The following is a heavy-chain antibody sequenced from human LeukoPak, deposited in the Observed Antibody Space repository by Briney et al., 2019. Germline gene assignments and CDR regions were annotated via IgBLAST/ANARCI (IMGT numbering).Heavy chain of an antibody. J-gene: IGHJ4*02. CDR2: IYYSGST. V-gene: IGHV4-39*07. D-gene: IGHD3-3*01. CDR1: GGSISSSSYY. CDR3: ARDPYDFWSGHLFDY. Sequence: SETLSLTCTVSGGSISSSSYYWGWIRQPPGKGLEWIGSIYYSGSTYYNPSLKSRVTISVDTSKNQFSLKLSSVTAADTAVYYCARDPYDFWSGHLFDYWGQGTLVTVSS.